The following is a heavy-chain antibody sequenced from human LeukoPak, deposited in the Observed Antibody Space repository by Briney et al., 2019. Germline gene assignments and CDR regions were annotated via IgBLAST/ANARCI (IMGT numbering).Heavy chain of an antibody. Sequence: SETLSLTCTVSGGSVSSSSYYWGWIRQPPGKGLEWIGSIYYSGSTYYNPSLKSRVTISVDTSKNQFSLKLSSVTAADTAVYYCASLYYYDSSCYSYYFDYWGQGTLVTVSS. CDR2: IYYSGST. D-gene: IGHD3-22*01. CDR3: ASLYYYDSSCYSYYFDY. CDR1: GGSVSSSSYY. V-gene: IGHV4-39*07. J-gene: IGHJ4*02.